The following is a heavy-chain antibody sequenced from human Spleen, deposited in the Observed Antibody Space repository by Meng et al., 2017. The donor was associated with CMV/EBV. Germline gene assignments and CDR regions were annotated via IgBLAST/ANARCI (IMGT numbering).Heavy chain of an antibody. CDR3: GRPPGV. CDR2: IDSSSSHI. J-gene: IGHJ4*02. Sequence: GESLKISCATSGFTFDTYSMNWVRQAPGERLEWVASIDSSSSHIYYADSMRGRFTVSRDNARNLLFLHMTGLRVEETAIYLCGRPPGVWGLGTLVTVSS. V-gene: IGHV3-21*06. CDR1: GFTFDTYS. D-gene: IGHD2-8*01.